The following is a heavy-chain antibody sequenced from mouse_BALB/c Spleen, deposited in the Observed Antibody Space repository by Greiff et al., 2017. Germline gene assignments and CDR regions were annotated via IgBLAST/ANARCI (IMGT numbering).Heavy chain of an antibody. J-gene: IGHJ4*01. Sequence: QVQLQQSGAELVRPGTSVKISCKASGYTFTNYWLGWVKQRPGHGLEWIGDIYPGGGYTNYNEKFKGKATLTADTSSSTAYMQLSSLTSEDSAVYFCARRVDGSYYYAMDYWGQGTSVTVSS. D-gene: IGHD2-3*01. CDR1: GYTFTNYW. CDR2: IYPGGGYT. CDR3: ARRVDGSYYYAMDY. V-gene: IGHV1-63*02.